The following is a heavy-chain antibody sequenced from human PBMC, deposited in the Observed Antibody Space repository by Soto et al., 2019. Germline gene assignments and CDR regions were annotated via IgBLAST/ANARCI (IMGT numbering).Heavy chain of an antibody. V-gene: IGHV3-49*04. CDR3: TTGPESGYYNGAYYYYYGMDV. J-gene: IGHJ6*02. Sequence: LSLSCTASGFTFGDYAMSWVRQAPGKGLEWVGFIRSKAYGGTTEYAASVKGRFTISRDDSKSIAYLQMNSLKTEDTAVYYCTTGPESGYYNGAYYYYYGMDVWGQGTTVTVSS. D-gene: IGHD3-3*01. CDR1: GFTFGDYA. CDR2: IRSKAYGGTT.